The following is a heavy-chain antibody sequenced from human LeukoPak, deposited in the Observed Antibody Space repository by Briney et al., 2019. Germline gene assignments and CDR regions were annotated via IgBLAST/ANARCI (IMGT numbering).Heavy chain of an antibody. J-gene: IGHJ4*02. V-gene: IGHV3-11*06. CDR3: ARVGYSGYDFLDY. D-gene: IGHD5-12*01. CDR1: GFSVSSNY. Sequence: PGGSLRLSCAASGFSVSSNYMSWVRQAPGKGLEWVSYISSSSSYTNYADSVKGRFTISRDNAKNSLYLQMNSLRAEDTAVYYCARVGYSGYDFLDYWGQGTLVTVSS. CDR2: ISSSSSYT.